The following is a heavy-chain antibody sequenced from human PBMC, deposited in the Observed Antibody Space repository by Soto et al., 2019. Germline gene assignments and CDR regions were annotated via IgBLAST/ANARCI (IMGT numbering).Heavy chain of an antibody. CDR3: ASEGLTMVPTGWFDP. J-gene: IGHJ5*02. CDR1: GGSISTYY. CDR2: IYYSGST. V-gene: IGHV4-59*01. D-gene: IGHD3-10*01. Sequence: PSETLSLTCTVSGGSISTYYWSWIRQPPGKGLEWIGLIYYSGSTTYNPSLKSRVTISVATSKNQFSLKLSSVTAADTAVYYCASEGLTMVPTGWFDPWGQGTLLTVSS.